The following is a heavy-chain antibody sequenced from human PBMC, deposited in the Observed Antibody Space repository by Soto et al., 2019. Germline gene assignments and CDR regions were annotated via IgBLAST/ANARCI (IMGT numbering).Heavy chain of an antibody. Sequence: QVQLQQWGAGLLKPSETLSLTCAVYGGSFSGYYWSWIRQPPGKGLEWIGEINHSGSTNYNPSLKSRGTISVDTSKHHFSLKRSSVTASDTAVYYCARLDLRWNDYGHYVEGIDYWGQGTLVTVSS. J-gene: IGHJ4*02. CDR1: GGSFSGYY. CDR2: INHSGST. V-gene: IGHV4-34*01. CDR3: ARLDLRWNDYGHYVEGIDY. D-gene: IGHD4-17*01.